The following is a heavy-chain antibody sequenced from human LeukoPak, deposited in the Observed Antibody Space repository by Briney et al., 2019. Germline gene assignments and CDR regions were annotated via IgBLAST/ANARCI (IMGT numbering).Heavy chain of an antibody. J-gene: IGHJ3*02. CDR1: GGSISSGDYY. Sequence: SETLSLTCTVSGGSISSGDYYWSWIRQPPGKGLEWIGYIYYSGSTYYNPSLKSRVTISVDTSKNQFSLKLSSVTAADTAVYYCARGGTYSNGRAFDIWGQGTMVTISS. D-gene: IGHD4-11*01. CDR3: ARGGTYSNGRAFDI. CDR2: IYYSGST. V-gene: IGHV4-30-4*01.